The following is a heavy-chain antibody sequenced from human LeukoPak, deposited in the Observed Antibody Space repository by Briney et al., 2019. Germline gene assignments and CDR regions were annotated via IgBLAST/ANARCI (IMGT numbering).Heavy chain of an antibody. V-gene: IGHV3-21*01. J-gene: IGHJ4*02. Sequence: PGGSLRLSCAASGFTFSSYAMSWIRQAPGMGLEWVSSISSSSSYIYYADSVKGRFTISRDNAKNSLYLQMNSLRAEDTAVYYCARDLDYGDYPSGYWGQGTLVTVSS. CDR3: ARDLDYGDYPSGY. CDR2: ISSSSSYI. CDR1: GFTFSSYA. D-gene: IGHD4-17*01.